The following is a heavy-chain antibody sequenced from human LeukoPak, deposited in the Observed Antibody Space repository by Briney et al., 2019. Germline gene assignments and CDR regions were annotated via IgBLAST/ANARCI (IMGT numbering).Heavy chain of an antibody. Sequence: ASVKVSCKASGYTFTSYGISWVRPAPGQGLEWMGWISAYNGNTNYAQKLQGRVTMTTDTSTSTAYMELRSLRSDDTAVYYCARGGIRYFDWLDDYYYYGMDVWGQGTTVTVSS. D-gene: IGHD3-9*01. J-gene: IGHJ6*02. V-gene: IGHV1-18*01. CDR2: ISAYNGNT. CDR1: GYTFTSYG. CDR3: ARGGIRYFDWLDDYYYYGMDV.